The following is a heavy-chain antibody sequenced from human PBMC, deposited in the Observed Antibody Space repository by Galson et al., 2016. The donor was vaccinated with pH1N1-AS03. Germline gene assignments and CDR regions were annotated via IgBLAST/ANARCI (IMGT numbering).Heavy chain of an antibody. CDR1: GYTLSTSG. D-gene: IGHD3-16*01. V-gene: IGHV3-30*02. CDR2: LGHDRSLI. CDR3: AKDGAWTFEV. J-gene: IGHJ3*01. Sequence: SLRLSCAAPGYTLSTSGIHWVRQTPDKGLEWVAFLGHDRSLIQYAEKVKGRFTISRDDSKNTLYLQMNSLGPGDTAIYYCAKDGAWTFEVWGQGTMVTVSS.